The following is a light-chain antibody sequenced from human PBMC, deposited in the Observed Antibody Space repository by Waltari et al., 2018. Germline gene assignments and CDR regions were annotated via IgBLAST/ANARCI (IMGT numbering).Light chain of an antibody. CDR2: DST. Sequence: EIVLTQSPATLSLSPGERATLSCRASQGVGSQLVWSHQRPGQAPRLLIYDSTNRASGIPARFSGSGSGTDFSLSISSLEPEDFGVYYCQQRSNWPIVFGQGTRLEIK. V-gene: IGKV3-11*01. CDR1: QGVGSQ. J-gene: IGKJ5*01. CDR3: QQRSNWPIV.